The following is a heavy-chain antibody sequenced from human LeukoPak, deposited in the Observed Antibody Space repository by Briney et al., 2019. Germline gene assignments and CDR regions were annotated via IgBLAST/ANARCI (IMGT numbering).Heavy chain of an antibody. CDR1: GFTFSDYY. Sequence: GGSLRLSCAASGFTFSDYYVSWIRQAPAKGLEWISYIGKSGSYTNYADSVKGRFTISRDNAKNSVYLQMSSLTTEDTAVYYCASGRPYDYSWGQGTLVTVSS. CDR3: ASGRPYDYS. J-gene: IGHJ4*02. CDR2: IGKSGSYT. D-gene: IGHD3-16*01. V-gene: IGHV3-11*03.